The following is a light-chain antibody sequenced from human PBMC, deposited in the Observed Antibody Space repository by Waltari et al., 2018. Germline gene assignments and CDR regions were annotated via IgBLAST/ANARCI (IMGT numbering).Light chain of an antibody. Sequence: QSALTQPVSVSGSPGQSITISCTGTISDVGGFNSVSWYQVHPGQAPRVMIYDVINRPSGVSDRFSASKSGNTASLTISGLQAEDEGDYYCSSQSTNSVVLFGGGTKLTVL. CDR3: SSQSTNSVVL. J-gene: IGLJ3*02. CDR1: ISDVGGFNS. V-gene: IGLV2-14*03. CDR2: DVI.